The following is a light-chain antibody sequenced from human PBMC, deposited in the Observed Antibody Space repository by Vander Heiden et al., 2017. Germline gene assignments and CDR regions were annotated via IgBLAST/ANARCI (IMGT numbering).Light chain of an antibody. J-gene: IGLJ2*01. Sequence: QSAPTQSSPVSGSPDQSITLACTGTSSDVESDNLVSWYQQHPGKAPKHMIYDVSKRPSGVSNRFSGSKSGNTASLTISGLQAEDEADYYCSSYAGSSTVVFGGATRLTVL. CDR3: SSYAGSSTVV. CDR2: DVS. V-gene: IGLV2-23*02. CDR1: SSDVESDNL.